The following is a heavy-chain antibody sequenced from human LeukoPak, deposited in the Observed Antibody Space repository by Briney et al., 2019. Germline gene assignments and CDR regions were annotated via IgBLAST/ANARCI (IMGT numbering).Heavy chain of an antibody. CDR2: IWYDGSNK. Sequence: GRSLRLSCAASGFTFSSYGMHWVRQAPGKGLEWVAVIWYDGSNKYYADSVKGRFTIYIDNSKHTLYLQMNSLRAEDTAVYYCAKDYYDSSGPPAGFDPWGQGTLVTVSS. V-gene: IGHV3-33*06. J-gene: IGHJ5*02. CDR1: GFTFSSYG. D-gene: IGHD3-22*01. CDR3: AKDYYDSSGPPAGFDP.